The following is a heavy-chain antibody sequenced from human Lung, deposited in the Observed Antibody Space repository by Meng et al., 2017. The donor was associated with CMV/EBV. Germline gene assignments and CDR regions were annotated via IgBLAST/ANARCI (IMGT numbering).Heavy chain of an antibody. V-gene: IGHV1-2*02. CDR1: GYNFNGYY. Sequence: SGYNFNGYYMHWVRQAPGQGLEWMGWINPNSGGTNYAQKFQGRVTMTRDTSISTAYMELSRLRSDDTAVYYCAREYCGGDCYSNWFDPWGQGTLVTVSS. CDR3: AREYCGGDCYSNWFDP. D-gene: IGHD2-21*01. CDR2: INPNSGGT. J-gene: IGHJ5*02.